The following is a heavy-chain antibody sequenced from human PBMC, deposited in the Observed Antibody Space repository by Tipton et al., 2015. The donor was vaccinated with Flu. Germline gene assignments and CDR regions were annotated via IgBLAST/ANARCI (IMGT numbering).Heavy chain of an antibody. CDR3: ASLTGDDF. CDR2: ISSSGSTI. V-gene: IGHV3-48*03. J-gene: IGHJ4*02. Sequence: LSLTCAASGFTFSSYEMNWVRLAPGKGLEWVSYISSSGSTISYADSVKGRFTISRDNAKNSLYLQMHSLRAVDTAVYYCASLTGDDFWGQGTLVTVSS. D-gene: IGHD7-27*01. CDR1: GFTFSSYE.